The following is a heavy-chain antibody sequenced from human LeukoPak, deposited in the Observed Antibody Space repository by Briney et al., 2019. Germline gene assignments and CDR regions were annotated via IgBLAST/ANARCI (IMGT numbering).Heavy chain of an antibody. CDR1: GGSISSSSYY. CDR3: ARHRDSGSYLDYFDY. J-gene: IGHJ4*02. D-gene: IGHD1-26*01. Sequence: SETLSLTCTVSGGSISSSSYYWGWIRQPPGKGLEWIGYIYHSGSTYYNPSLKSRVTISVDRSKNQFSLKLSSVTAADTAVYYCARHRDSGSYLDYFDYWGQGTLVTVSS. V-gene: IGHV4-39*01. CDR2: IYHSGST.